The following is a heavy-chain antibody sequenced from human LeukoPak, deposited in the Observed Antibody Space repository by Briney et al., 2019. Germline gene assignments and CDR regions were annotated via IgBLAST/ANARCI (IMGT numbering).Heavy chain of an antibody. D-gene: IGHD3-10*01. CDR2: ISTSGSTI. CDR3: ARDQYYYGSGSFYGMDV. V-gene: IGHV3-48*01. J-gene: IGHJ6*02. CDR1: GFTFSTYS. Sequence: PGGSLRLSCAASGFTFSTYSMNWVRQAPGKGLDWVSYISTSGSTIYYADSVKGRFTISRDNSKNTLYLQMNSLRAEDTAVYYCARDQYYYGSGSFYGMDVWGQGTTVTVSS.